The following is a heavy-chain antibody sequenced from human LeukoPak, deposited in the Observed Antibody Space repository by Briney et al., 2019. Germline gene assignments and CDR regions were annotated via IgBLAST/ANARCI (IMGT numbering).Heavy chain of an antibody. CDR3: ARATTVATTANFDY. J-gene: IGHJ4*02. V-gene: IGHV1-69*04. Sequence: GSSVKVSCKASGGTFSSYAISGVRQAPGQGLEWMGRIIPILGIANYAQKFQGRVTITADKSTSTAYMELSSLRSEDTAAYYCARATTVATTANFDYWGQGTLVTVSS. CDR1: GGTFSSYA. CDR2: IIPILGIA. D-gene: IGHD4-23*01.